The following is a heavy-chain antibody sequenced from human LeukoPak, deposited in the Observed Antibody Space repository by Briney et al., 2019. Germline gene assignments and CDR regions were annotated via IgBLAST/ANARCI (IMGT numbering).Heavy chain of an antibody. Sequence: SETLSLTCTVSGGSISSYYWSWIRQPPGKGLEWIGYIYYSGSTNYNPSLKSRVTISVDASKNQFSLKLSSVTAADTAVYYCARHVHGANDPWGQGTLVTVSS. J-gene: IGHJ5*02. CDR1: GGSISSYY. V-gene: IGHV4-59*08. CDR2: IYYSGST. D-gene: IGHD4/OR15-4a*01. CDR3: ARHVHGANDP.